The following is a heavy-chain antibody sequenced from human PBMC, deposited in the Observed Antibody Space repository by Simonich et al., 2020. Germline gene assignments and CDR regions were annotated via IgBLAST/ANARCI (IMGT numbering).Heavy chain of an antibody. CDR3: ARVGYSNYYYYGMDV. V-gene: IGHV4-38-2*01. J-gene: IGHJ6*02. Sequence: QVQLQESGPGLVKPSETLSLTCAVSGYSISSGYYWGWIRQPPGKGLELIGSIYHSGNTYYNPSLKRRVTISVDTSKNQFSLKLSSVTAADTAVYYCARVGYSNYYYYGMDVWGQGTTVTVSS. CDR1: GYSISSGYY. D-gene: IGHD6-13*01. CDR2: IYHSGNT.